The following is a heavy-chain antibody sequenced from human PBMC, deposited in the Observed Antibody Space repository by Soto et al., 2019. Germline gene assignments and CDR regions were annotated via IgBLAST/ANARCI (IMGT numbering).Heavy chain of an antibody. J-gene: IGHJ4*02. Sequence: ASVKVSCKASGGTFSSYAISWVRQAPGQGLEWMGGIIPIFGTANYAQKFQGRVTITADESTSTAYMELSSLRSEDTAVYYCASGGPRYVDTWDYFDYWGQGTLVTVSS. D-gene: IGHD5-18*01. CDR2: IIPIFGTA. V-gene: IGHV1-69*13. CDR3: ASGGPRYVDTWDYFDY. CDR1: GGTFSSYA.